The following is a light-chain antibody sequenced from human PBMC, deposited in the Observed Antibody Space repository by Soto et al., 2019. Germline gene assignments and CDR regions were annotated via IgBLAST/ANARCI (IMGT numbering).Light chain of an antibody. V-gene: IGKV1-39*01. CDR1: QSINNY. CDR3: QQSYNTPRT. J-gene: IGKJ1*01. Sequence: DIQMTQSPSSLSASVGDGVTITCRASQSINNYLNWYQQKPGKAPKLLIYAASSLQSGVPSRFSGGGSGTFFALTISSLQTEDFASYYCQQSYNTPRTFGQGTKVDIK. CDR2: AAS.